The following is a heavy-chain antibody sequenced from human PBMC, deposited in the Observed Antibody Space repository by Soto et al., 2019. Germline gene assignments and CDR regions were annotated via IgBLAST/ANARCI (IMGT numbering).Heavy chain of an antibody. Sequence: GESLRISCNGSGYIFTSYWIGWGRQMPGKGLEWMGIIYPGDSDTRYSPSFQGQVTISADKSISTAYLQWSSLKASDTAMYYCARPPSYGSGSYSAFDIWGQGTIVTVSS. CDR1: GYIFTSYW. CDR2: IYPGDSDT. V-gene: IGHV5-51*01. CDR3: ARPPSYGSGSYSAFDI. D-gene: IGHD3-10*01. J-gene: IGHJ3*02.